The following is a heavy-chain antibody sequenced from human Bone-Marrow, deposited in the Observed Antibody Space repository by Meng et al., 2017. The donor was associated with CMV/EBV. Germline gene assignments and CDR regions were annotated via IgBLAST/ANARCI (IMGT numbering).Heavy chain of an antibody. J-gene: IGHJ4*02. V-gene: IGHV4-39*01. CDR3: ARHGGGTYVVPAATDFDY. Sequence: SETLSLTCTVSGGSISSSSYYWGWIRQPPGKGLEWIGSIYYSGSTYYNPSLKSRVTISVDTSKNQFSLKLSSVTAADTAVYYCARHGGGTYVVPAATDFDYWGQGTLATVPS. CDR2: IYYSGST. CDR1: GGSISSSSYY. D-gene: IGHD2-2*01.